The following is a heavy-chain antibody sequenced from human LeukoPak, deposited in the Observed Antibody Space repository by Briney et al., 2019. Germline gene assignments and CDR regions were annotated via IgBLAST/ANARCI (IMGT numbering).Heavy chain of an antibody. CDR3: ARGRQQLARFDY. D-gene: IGHD6-13*01. V-gene: IGHV4-4*09. CDR2: IYTSGST. CDR1: GSISGYY. J-gene: IGHJ4*02. Sequence: SETLSLTCTVSGSISGYYWSWIRQPPGKGLEWIGYIYTSGSTNYNPSLESRVTISVDTSKNQFSLKLSSVTAADTAVYYCARGRQQLARFDYWGQGTLVTVSS.